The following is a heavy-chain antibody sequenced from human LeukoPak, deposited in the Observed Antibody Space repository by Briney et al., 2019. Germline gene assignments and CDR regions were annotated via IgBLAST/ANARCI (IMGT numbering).Heavy chain of an antibody. CDR1: GGSISSGGYS. CDR3: ARGGYEGYCSGDSCYLNWFDP. D-gene: IGHD2-15*01. Sequence: PSETLSLTCAVSGGSISSGGYSWSWIRQPPGKGLEWIGYIYHSGSTYYNPSLKSRVTISVDRSKNQFSLKLSSVTAADTAVYYCARGGYEGYCSGDSCYLNWFDPWGQGTLVTVSS. J-gene: IGHJ5*02. CDR2: IYHSGST. V-gene: IGHV4-30-2*01.